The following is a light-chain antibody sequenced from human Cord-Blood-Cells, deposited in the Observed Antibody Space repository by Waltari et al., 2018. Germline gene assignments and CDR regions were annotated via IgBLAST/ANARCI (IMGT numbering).Light chain of an antibody. J-gene: IGKJ2*01. Sequence: DIVMTQSPDSLAVSLGERATINCKSSQSVLYSSNNKKYLAWYQQKPGQPPKLLIYWASTRESGVPDRFSGSGSGTDFTLTISSLQAEDVAVYYCQQYYSTPQTFSQGTKLEIK. CDR2: WAS. CDR3: QQYYSTPQT. V-gene: IGKV4-1*01. CDR1: QSVLYSSNNKKY.